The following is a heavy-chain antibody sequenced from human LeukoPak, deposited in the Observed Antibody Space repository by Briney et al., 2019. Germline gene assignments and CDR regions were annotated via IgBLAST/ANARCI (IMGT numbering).Heavy chain of an antibody. CDR2: MNPNSGNT. CDR3: ATSPLVGYCSSTSCKEAFDI. D-gene: IGHD2-2*01. V-gene: IGHV1-8*02. Sequence: GASVKVSCKASGYTFTSYDINWVRQATGQGLEWMGWMNPNSGNTGYAQKFQGRVTMTEDTSTDTAYMELSSLRSEDTAVYYCATSPLVGYCSSTSCKEAFDIWGQGTMVTVSS. CDR1: GYTFTSYD. J-gene: IGHJ3*02.